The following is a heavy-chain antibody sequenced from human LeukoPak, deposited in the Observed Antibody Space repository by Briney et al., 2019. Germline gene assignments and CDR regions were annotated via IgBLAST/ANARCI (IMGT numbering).Heavy chain of an antibody. V-gene: IGHV3-74*01. D-gene: IGHD2-2*01. J-gene: IGHJ4*02. CDR3: ARDCSSTSCSSAH. CDR1: GFTFSGYW. Sequence: GGSLRLSCAASGFTFSGYWTHWVRQAPGKGLVWVSRINSDGSSTSYADSVKGRFTISRDNAKNTLYLEMNSLRAEDTAVYYCARDCSSTSCSSAHWGQGTLVTVSS. CDR2: INSDGSST.